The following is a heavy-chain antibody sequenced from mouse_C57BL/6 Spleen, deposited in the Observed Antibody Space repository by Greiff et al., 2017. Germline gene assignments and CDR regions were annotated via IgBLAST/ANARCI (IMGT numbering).Heavy chain of an antibody. Sequence: QVQLQQPGAELVKPGASVKLSCKASGYTFTSYWMQWVKQRPGQGLEWIGEIDPSDSYTNYNQKFKGKATLTVDTSSSTAYMQLSSLTSEDSAVYYCGANWDWFAYWGQGTLVTVSA. V-gene: IGHV1-50*01. CDR1: GYTFTSYW. CDR3: GANWDWFAY. D-gene: IGHD4-1*01. CDR2: IDPSDSYT. J-gene: IGHJ3*01.